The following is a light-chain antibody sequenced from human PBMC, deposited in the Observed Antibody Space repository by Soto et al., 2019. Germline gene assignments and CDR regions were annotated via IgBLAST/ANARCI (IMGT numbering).Light chain of an antibody. CDR2: GTS. V-gene: IGKV3-20*01. J-gene: IGKJ1*01. Sequence: IVLTQSPGTLSLSPGDRATLSRRASQSFSSHFLAWYQQKPGQAPRPLIHGTSSRATGIPDRFSGSGSGTDFTPTINSLEPEDFAVYYCQHFGSSLRTFGQGTKVDIK. CDR3: QHFGSSLRT. CDR1: QSFSSHF.